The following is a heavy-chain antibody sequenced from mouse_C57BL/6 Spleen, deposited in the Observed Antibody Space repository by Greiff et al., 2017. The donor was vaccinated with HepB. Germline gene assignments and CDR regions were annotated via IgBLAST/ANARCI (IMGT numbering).Heavy chain of an antibody. CDR1: GFNIKDYY. CDR2: IDPEDGDT. V-gene: IGHV14-1*01. D-gene: IGHD1-1*01. J-gene: IGHJ2*01. Sequence: VQLKQSGAELVRPGASVKLSCTASGFNIKDYYMHWVKQRPEQGLEWIGRIDPEDGDTEYAPKFQGKATMTADTSSNTAYLQLSSLTSEDTAVYYCTTPYYGSSYFDYWGQGTTLTVAS. CDR3: TTPYYGSSYFDY.